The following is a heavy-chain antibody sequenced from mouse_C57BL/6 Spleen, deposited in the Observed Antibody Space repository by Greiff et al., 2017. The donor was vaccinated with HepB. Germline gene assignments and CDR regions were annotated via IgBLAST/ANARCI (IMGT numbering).Heavy chain of an antibody. CDR3: ASSGYDYVPYWYFDV. Sequence: QVQLQQPGAELVKPGASVKLSCKASGYTFTSYWMHWVKQRPGRGLEWIGRSDPNSGGTKYNEKFKSKATLTVDKPSSTAYMQLSSLTSEDSAVYYCASSGYDYVPYWYFDVWGTGTTVTVSS. CDR2: SDPNSGGT. CDR1: GYTFTSYW. D-gene: IGHD2-4*01. J-gene: IGHJ1*03. V-gene: IGHV1-72*01.